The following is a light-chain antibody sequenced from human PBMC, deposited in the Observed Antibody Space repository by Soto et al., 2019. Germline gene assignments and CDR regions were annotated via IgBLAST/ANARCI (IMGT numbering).Light chain of an antibody. CDR2: EVR. CDR3: CSYAGRCFYV. Sequence: QSALAQPASVSGSPGQSITISCTGTSSDVGSYNLVSWYQQHPGKAPKLMIYEVRQRPSGVSNRFSASKSGNTASLTISGLQAEDYADYYCCSYAGRCFYVFGTGTKVTVL. CDR1: SSDVGSYNL. V-gene: IGLV2-23*02. J-gene: IGLJ1*01.